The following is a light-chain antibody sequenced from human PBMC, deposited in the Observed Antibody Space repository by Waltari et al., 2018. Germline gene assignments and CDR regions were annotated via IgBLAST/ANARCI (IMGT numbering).Light chain of an antibody. Sequence: QSVVTQAPSASGTPGQRVTISCSGSSSNIGRNTVNWYQQLPGTAPKLVIYTNIQRPSGVPDRFSGSKSCTSASLAISGLQSEDEADYYCAVWDDSLNVVFGGGTKLTVL. J-gene: IGLJ2*01. CDR1: SSNIGRNT. CDR3: AVWDDSLNVV. CDR2: TNI. V-gene: IGLV1-44*01.